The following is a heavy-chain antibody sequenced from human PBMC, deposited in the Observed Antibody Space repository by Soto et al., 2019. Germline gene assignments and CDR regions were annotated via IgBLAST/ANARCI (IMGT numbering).Heavy chain of an antibody. CDR1: GYTFTGYY. CDR2: INPNSGGT. D-gene: IGHD4-17*01. CDR3: ARDGRDYGDLPPLDY. V-gene: IGHV1-2*04. Sequence: AASVKVSCKASGYTFTGYYMHWVRQAPGQGLEWMGWINPNSGGTNYAQKFQGWVTMTRDTSISTAYMELSRLRSDDTAVYYCARDGRDYGDLPPLDYWGQGTLVTVSS. J-gene: IGHJ4*02.